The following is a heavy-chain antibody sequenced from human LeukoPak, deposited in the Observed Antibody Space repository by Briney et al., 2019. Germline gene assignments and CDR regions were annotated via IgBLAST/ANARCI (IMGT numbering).Heavy chain of an antibody. CDR2: IYYSGST. V-gene: IGHV4-39*01. Sequence: SETLSLTCTVSGGSIRSSYYYWGWIRQPPGKRLEWIGSIYYSGSTYYNPSLKSRVTISVDTSKNQFSLKLSSVTAADTAVYYCAREETYCGGDCYLYYYYYGMDVWGQGTTVTVSS. D-gene: IGHD2-21*02. J-gene: IGHJ6*02. CDR3: AREETYCGGDCYLYYYYYGMDV. CDR1: GGSIRSSYYY.